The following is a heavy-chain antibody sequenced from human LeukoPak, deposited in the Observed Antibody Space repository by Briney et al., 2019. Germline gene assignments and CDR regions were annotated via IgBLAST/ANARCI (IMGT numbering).Heavy chain of an antibody. D-gene: IGHD3-3*01. CDR2: ISSSSSTI. V-gene: IGHV3-48*01. Sequence: GGSLRLSCAASGFTFSSYSMNWVRQAPGKGLEWVSYISSSSSTIYYADSVKGRSTISRDNAKNSLYLQMNSLRAEDTAVYYCARSIFGVVIKFLAFDIWGQGTMVTVSS. CDR3: ARSIFGVVIKFLAFDI. J-gene: IGHJ3*02. CDR1: GFTFSSYS.